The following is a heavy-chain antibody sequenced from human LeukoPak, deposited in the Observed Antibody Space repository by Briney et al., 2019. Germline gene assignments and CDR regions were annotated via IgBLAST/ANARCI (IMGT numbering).Heavy chain of an antibody. J-gene: IGHJ5*02. CDR3: ARDYYGSGSPNWFDP. CDR2: INSDGSGT. Sequence: GGSLRLSCAASGFTFSSYWMHWVRQAPGKGLVWVSRINSDGSGTSYADSVKGRFTISRDNAKNTLYLQMNSLRAEDTAVYYCARDYYGSGSPNWFDPWGQGTLVTVSS. CDR1: GFTFSSYW. V-gene: IGHV3-74*01. D-gene: IGHD3-10*01.